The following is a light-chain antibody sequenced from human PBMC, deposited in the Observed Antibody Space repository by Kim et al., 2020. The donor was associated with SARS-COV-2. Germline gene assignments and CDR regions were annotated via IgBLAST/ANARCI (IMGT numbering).Light chain of an antibody. Sequence: QSALTQPASVSGSPGQSITISCTGTSSDVGGYNFVSWYQQYPGKAPKLMIYAVSKRPSGVSNRFSGSKSGNTASLTISGLQAEDEGDYYCTSYTSTITWVFGGGTQLTVL. J-gene: IGLJ3*02. CDR2: AVS. CDR3: TSYTSTITWV. V-gene: IGLV2-14*03. CDR1: SSDVGGYNF.